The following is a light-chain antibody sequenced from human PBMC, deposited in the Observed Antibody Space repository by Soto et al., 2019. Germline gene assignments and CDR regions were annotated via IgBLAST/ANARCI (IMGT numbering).Light chain of an antibody. J-gene: IGKJ1*01. CDR3: HQYYSYPWM. V-gene: IGKV1-5*03. CDR2: KAS. CDR1: QSISNL. Sequence: DIQMTQSPSTLSASVGDRVTITCRASQSISNLLAWYQQKPGKAPYLLIYKASGLQSGVPSRFSGSASGTEFSLTISSLQPDDFASYYCHQYYSYPWMFGQGTKVEIK.